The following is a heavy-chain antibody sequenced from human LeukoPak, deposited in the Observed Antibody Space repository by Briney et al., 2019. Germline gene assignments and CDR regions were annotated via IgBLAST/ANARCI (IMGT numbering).Heavy chain of an antibody. J-gene: IGHJ4*02. CDR3: ARGVRIAVAHPHLDY. D-gene: IGHD6-19*01. CDR2: INHSGST. CDR1: GGSCSGYY. V-gene: IGHV4-34*01. Sequence: SETLSLTCAVYGGSCSGYYSIWIRQPPAKGLEWIGEINHSGSTNYNPSLKSRVTISVDTSTKQFSLKLSSVTAADTGIYYCARGVRIAVAHPHLDYWGQGSLVTVSS.